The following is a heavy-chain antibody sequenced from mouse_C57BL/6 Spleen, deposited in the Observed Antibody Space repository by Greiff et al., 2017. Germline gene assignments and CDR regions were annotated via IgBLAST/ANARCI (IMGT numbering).Heavy chain of an antibody. CDR1: GYAFTNYL. CDR2: INPGSGGT. V-gene: IGHV1-54*01. CDR3: ARGAPKGFAY. J-gene: IGHJ3*01. Sequence: VQLQESGAELVRPGTSVKVSCKASGYAFTNYLIEWVKQRPGQGLEWIGVINPGSGGTNSNEKFKGKETLTADKSSSPAYMQLSSLTSEDSAVYFCARGAPKGFAYWGQGTLVTVSA.